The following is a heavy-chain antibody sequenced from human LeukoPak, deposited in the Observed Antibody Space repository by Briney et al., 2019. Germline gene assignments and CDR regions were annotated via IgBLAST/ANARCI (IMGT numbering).Heavy chain of an antibody. CDR3: AKQWLVGI. D-gene: IGHD6-19*01. J-gene: IGHJ4*02. CDR2: ISWNSGSI. V-gene: IGHV3-9*03. CDR1: GFTFDDYA. Sequence: GGSLRLSCAASGFTFDDYAMHWVRQAPGKGLEWVSGISWNSGSIGYADSVKGRFTISRDNAKNSLYLQMNSLRAEDMALYYCAKQWLVGIWGQGTLVTVSS.